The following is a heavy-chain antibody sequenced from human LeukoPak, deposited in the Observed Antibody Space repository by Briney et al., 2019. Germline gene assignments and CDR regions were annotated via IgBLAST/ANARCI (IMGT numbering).Heavy chain of an antibody. CDR1: GYTFTGYY. CDR3: ARANSSGWYGYSYYYYGMDV. J-gene: IGHJ6*01. D-gene: IGHD6-19*01. V-gene: IGHV1-2*02. Sequence: ASVKVPCKASGYTFTGYYMHWVRQSPGQGLEWMGWINPNIGGTNYSQKFHARVTMTRETSISTGYMELSRLRSDDTAVYYCARANSSGWYGYSYYYYGMDVWGQGTTVTVSS. CDR2: INPNIGGT.